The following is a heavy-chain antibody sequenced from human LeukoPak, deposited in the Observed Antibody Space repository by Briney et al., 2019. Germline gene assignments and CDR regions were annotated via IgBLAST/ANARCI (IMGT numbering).Heavy chain of an antibody. CDR1: GGTFTSYA. Sequence: SVKVSCKASGGTFTSYAISWVRQAPGQGLEWMGRIIPIFGTANYAQKFQGRVTITTDESTSTAYMELSSLRSEDTAVYYCARGRGSPKYYFDYWGQGTLVTVSS. D-gene: IGHD1-26*01. V-gene: IGHV1-69*05. CDR3: ARGRGSPKYYFDY. J-gene: IGHJ4*02. CDR2: IIPIFGTA.